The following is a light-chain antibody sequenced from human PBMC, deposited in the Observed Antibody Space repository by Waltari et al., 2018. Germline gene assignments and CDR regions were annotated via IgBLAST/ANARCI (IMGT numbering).Light chain of an antibody. J-gene: IGKJ4*01. Sequence: EIVLTQSPGTLSLSPGERATLSCRASQSVSSSYLAWYQQKPGQAPRLLIYGASSRATGIPDRFSGSGSGTDFTLTISRLEPEDFAVYYCQQYGSSPAPFGGGTKVGIK. CDR1: QSVSSSY. CDR3: QQYGSSPAP. V-gene: IGKV3-20*01. CDR2: GAS.